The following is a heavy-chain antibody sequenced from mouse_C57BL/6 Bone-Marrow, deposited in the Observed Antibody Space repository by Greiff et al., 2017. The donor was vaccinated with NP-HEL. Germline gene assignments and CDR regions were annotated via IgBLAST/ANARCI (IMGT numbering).Heavy chain of an antibody. D-gene: IGHD1-1*01. CDR2: ISSGGSYT. Sequence: EVKLVESGGDLVKPGGSLKLSCAASGFTFSSYGMSWVRQTPDKRLEWVATISSGGSYTYYPDSVKGRFTISRDNAKNTLYLQMSSLKSEDTAMYYCARQGGDYYGSSWFAYWGQGTLVTVSA. CDR3: ARQGGDYYGSSWFAY. CDR1: GFTFSSYG. J-gene: IGHJ3*01. V-gene: IGHV5-6*02.